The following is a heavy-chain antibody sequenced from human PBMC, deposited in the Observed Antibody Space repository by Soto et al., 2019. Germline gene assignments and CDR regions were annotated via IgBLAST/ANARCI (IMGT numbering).Heavy chain of an antibody. D-gene: IGHD3-10*01. CDR2: ISAYNGNT. CDR3: ARDGSGAGGYYYYGMDV. J-gene: IGHJ6*02. Sequence: ASVKVSCKASGYTFTSYSISWVRQAPGQGLEWMGWISAYNGNTNYAQKLQGRVTMTTDTSTSTAYMELRSLRSDDTAVYYCARDGSGAGGYYYYGMDVWGQGTTVTVSS. V-gene: IGHV1-18*01. CDR1: GYTFTSYS.